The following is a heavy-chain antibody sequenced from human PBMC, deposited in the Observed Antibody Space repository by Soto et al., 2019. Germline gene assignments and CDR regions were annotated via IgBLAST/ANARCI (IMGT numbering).Heavy chain of an antibody. D-gene: IGHD6-13*01. CDR1: GFSFGDYA. V-gene: IGHV3-23*01. CDR2: ISNTGGNT. J-gene: IGHJ4*02. Sequence: PWGSLVLCCGASGFSFGDYAMSWVGQAPGKGLEWVSAISNTGGNTYYADSVKGRFTISRDNSKNTLYVQMNSLTAEDTSVYYCAKYASSSWSLFDYWGQGTVVTVSS. CDR3: AKYASSSWSLFDY.